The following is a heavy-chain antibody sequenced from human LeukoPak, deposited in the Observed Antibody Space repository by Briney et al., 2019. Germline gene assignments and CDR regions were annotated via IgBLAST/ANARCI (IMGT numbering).Heavy chain of an antibody. CDR3: ARSRNSGSWVDY. CDR2: ISSDGSNT. Sequence: GGPLTLSCAASGFIFSSSYMHWVPLAPGKGLVWVSRISSDGSNTNYVDSVKGRFTISRDNAKNTLNLQMNTLRAEDTAVYYCARSRNSGSWVDYWGQGTLVTVSS. J-gene: IGHJ4*02. D-gene: IGHD1-26*01. V-gene: IGHV3-74*01. CDR1: GFIFSSSY.